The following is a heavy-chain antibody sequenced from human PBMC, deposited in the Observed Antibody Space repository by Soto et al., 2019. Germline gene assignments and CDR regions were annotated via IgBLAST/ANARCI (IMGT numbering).Heavy chain of an antibody. J-gene: IGHJ5*02. CDR3: ARGLWATRFSS. D-gene: IGHD3-16*01. V-gene: IGHV4-34*01. CDR1: GGSFSGYY. Sequence: PSETLSLTCAVYGGSFSGYYWSWIRQPPGKGLEWIGEVDHSGSTNYNPSLKSRVTISVDTSKNQFSLKMSSVTAADTAVYYCARGLWATRFSSWGQGTLVTVSS. CDR2: VDHSGST.